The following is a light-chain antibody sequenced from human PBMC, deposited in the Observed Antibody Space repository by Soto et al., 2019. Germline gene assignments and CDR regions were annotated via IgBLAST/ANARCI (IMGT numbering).Light chain of an antibody. Sequence: EIVLTQSPATLSLSPGERATLSSRASQSVSSYLAWYQQKPGQAPRLLIYDASNRATGIPARFSGSGSGTDFTVTISSLEPEDFAVYYCQQRSNWPPITFGQGTRLEIK. V-gene: IGKV3-11*01. CDR1: QSVSSY. CDR3: QQRSNWPPIT. CDR2: DAS. J-gene: IGKJ5*01.